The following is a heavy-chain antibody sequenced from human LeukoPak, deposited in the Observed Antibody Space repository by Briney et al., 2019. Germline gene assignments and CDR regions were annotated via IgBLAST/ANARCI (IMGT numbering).Heavy chain of an antibody. D-gene: IGHD6-13*01. V-gene: IGHV4-38-2*02. CDR2: IYHSGST. Sequence: SETLSLTCTVSGYSISSGYYWGWIRQPPGKGLEWIGSIYQSETTSWIGSIYHSGSTSYNPSLKSRVIISVDTSKKHFSLKLSSVTAADTAVYYCAIRYSSRWYNDAFDIWGQGTMVTVSS. CDR3: AIRYSSRWYNDAFDI. CDR1: GYSISSGYY. J-gene: IGHJ3*02.